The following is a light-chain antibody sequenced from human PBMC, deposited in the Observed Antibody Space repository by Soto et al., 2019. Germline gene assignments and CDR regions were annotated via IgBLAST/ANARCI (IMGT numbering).Light chain of an antibody. J-gene: IGKJ1*01. CDR2: AAS. V-gene: IGKV1-39*01. CDR1: QSISSY. CDR3: QQYNSYS. Sequence: DIQMTQSPSSPSASVGDRVTITCRASQSISSYLNWYQQKPGKAPKLLIYAASSLQSGVPSRFSGSGSGTEFTLTISSLQPDDFATYYCQQYNSYSFGQGTKVE.